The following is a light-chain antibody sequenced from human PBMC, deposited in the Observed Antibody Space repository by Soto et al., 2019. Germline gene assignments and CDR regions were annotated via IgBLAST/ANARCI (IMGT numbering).Light chain of an antibody. V-gene: IGKV3-15*01. CDR1: QSLRRT. CDR3: RQYYAWPT. J-gene: IGKJ1*01. Sequence: EIVMTQSPATLSLSPGERATLSCRASQSLRRTYIAWYQHKPGQAPRLLIYGASTRATGIPARFSGSGSGTEFTLTISRLQSEDFGVYYCRQYYAWPTFGQGTKVEIK. CDR2: GAS.